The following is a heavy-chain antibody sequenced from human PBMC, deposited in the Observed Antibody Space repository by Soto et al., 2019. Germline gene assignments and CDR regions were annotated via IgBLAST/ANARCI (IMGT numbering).Heavy chain of an antibody. Sequence: GGSLRLSCAASGFTFSIFSMSWVRQAPGKGLEWVSAISGSDFGTYYADSVKGRFTISRDNSKNTLYLQMNNLRAEDTAVYYCAKEDSVHCSTTSCYDSDSWGQGNLVTVSS. CDR1: GFTFSIFS. CDR3: AKEDSVHCSTTSCYDSDS. V-gene: IGHV3-23*01. CDR2: ISGSDFGT. D-gene: IGHD2-2*01. J-gene: IGHJ4*02.